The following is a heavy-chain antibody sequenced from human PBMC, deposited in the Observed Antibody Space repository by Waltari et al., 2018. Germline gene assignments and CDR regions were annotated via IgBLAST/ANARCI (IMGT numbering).Heavy chain of an antibody. CDR1: GDSISRSPYS. Sequence: QLQLQESGPGLDKSSGTLSLNCAVSGDSISRSPYSWVWLRHPPGKEIEWIGTIYPSGDTYYHGSLESRVRMSLDRSTNHFSMALRSVTAADTAVYYCARRGDWLPLDAFDIWGQGTVVTVSS. D-gene: IGHD2-15*01. CDR2: IYPSGDT. CDR3: ARRGDWLPLDAFDI. J-gene: IGHJ3*02. V-gene: IGHV4-39*02.